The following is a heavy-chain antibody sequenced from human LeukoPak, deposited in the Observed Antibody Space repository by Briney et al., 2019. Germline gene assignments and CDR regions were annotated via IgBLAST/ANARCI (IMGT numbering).Heavy chain of an antibody. V-gene: IGHV5-51*01. CDR2: IYPGDSDT. CDR1: GYSFTSYW. D-gene: IGHD5-24*01. CDR3: ARGAGADGYNTDY. J-gene: IGHJ4*02. Sequence: GASLQISCKGSGYSFTSYWIGWVRQLPGKGLEWMGIIYPGDSDTRYSPSFQGQVTISADKSISTAYLQWSSLKASDTAMYYCARGAGADGYNTDYWGQGTLVTVSS.